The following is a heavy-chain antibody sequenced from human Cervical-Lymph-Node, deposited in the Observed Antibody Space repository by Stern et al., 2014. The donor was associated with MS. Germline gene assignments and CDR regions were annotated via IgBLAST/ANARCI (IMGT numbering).Heavy chain of an antibody. J-gene: IGHJ4*02. V-gene: IGHV3-15*01. Sequence: EVQLVESGGGLVRPGGSLTLSCEVSGFTFSNAWMTWVRQSPLKGLEWVGRIKSIPDGGTTDYAAPVKGRFTISRDDSKNTVYLQMNSLNTEDTAVYYCTGWGVYWGQGTLVTVSS. CDR3: TGWGVY. CDR2: IKSIPDGGTT. D-gene: IGHD3-16*01. CDR1: GFTFSNAW.